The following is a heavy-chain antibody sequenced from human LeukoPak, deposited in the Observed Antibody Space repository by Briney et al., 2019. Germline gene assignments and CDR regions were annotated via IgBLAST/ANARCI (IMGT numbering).Heavy chain of an antibody. J-gene: IGHJ4*02. D-gene: IGHD3-3*01. CDR1: GFTFSNYG. Sequence: PGGSLRLSCAASGFTFSNYGMHWVRQAPDKGLEWVAIISYDGSNKYYADSVKGRFTISRDNSKNTLYLQMNSLRAEDTAVYYCAKDLRFLEWLSPFDYWGQGTLVTVSS. V-gene: IGHV3-30*18. CDR3: AKDLRFLEWLSPFDY. CDR2: ISYDGSNK.